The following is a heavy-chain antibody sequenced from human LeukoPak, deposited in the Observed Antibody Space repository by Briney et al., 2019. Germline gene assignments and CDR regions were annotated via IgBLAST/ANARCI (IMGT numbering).Heavy chain of an antibody. CDR1: GDSFSGYY. CDR2: IDHAGST. Sequence: PSETLSLTCAVHGDSFSGYYWNWIRQAPGKGLEWIGEIDHAGSTNYISSLKSRMTISVDTSKNQFSLELTSVTAADTAVYYCARSPRYQYCSGGSCYSHYLDYWGQGTLVTVSS. CDR3: ARSPRYQYCSGGSCYSHYLDY. D-gene: IGHD2-15*01. V-gene: IGHV4-34*01. J-gene: IGHJ4*02.